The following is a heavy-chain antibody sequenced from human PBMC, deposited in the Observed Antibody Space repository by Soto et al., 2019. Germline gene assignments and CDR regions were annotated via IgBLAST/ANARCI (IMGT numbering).Heavy chain of an antibody. Sequence: SETLSLTCAVYGGSFSGYYWSWIRQPPGKGLEWIGEINHSGSTNYNPSLKSRVTISVATSKNQFSLKLSPVTAADTAVYYCARGEAPGDNYYHGMDVWGQGNTVT. CDR1: GGSFSGYY. CDR2: INHSGST. CDR3: ARGEAPGDNYYHGMDV. D-gene: IGHD6-13*01. V-gene: IGHV4-34*01. J-gene: IGHJ6*02.